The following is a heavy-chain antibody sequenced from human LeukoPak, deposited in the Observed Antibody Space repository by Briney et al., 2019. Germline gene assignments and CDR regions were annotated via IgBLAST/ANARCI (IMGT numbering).Heavy chain of an antibody. Sequence: GGSLRLSCAASGFTFSNAWMSWVRQAPGKGLEWVGRIKSKTDGGTTDYAAPAKGRFTISRDDSKNTLYLQMNSLKTEDTAVYYCTTPPGGYCSSTSCPRAFDIWGQGTMVTVSS. CDR1: GFTFSNAW. CDR3: TTPPGGYCSSTSCPRAFDI. J-gene: IGHJ3*02. V-gene: IGHV3-15*01. D-gene: IGHD2-2*01. CDR2: IKSKTDGGTT.